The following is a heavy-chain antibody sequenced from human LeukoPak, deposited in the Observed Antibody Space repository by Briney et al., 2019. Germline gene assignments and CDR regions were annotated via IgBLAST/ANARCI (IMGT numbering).Heavy chain of an antibody. Sequence: GGSLRLSCAVSGFTFSNFWMSWVRQAPGGGLEWVANIHLEGNEKYHVESVKGRFTISRDNAKNSLFLQMSGLRVEDTAVYYCAREDAFSGDHWGQGTLVTVSS. J-gene: IGHJ4*02. CDR3: AREDAFSGDH. CDR2: IHLEGNEK. CDR1: GFTFSNFW. V-gene: IGHV3-7*01.